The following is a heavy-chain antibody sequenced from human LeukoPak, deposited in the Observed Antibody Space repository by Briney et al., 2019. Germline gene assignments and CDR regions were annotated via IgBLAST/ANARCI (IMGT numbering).Heavy chain of an antibody. CDR3: ARDTDSSGYYYVGNYFDY. Sequence: GGSLRLSCAASGFTFSSYSMNWVRQAPGKGLEWVAVISYDGSNKYYADSVKGRFTISRDNSKNTLYLQMNSLRAEDTAVYYCARDTDSSGYYYVGNYFDYWGQGTLVTVSS. CDR1: GFTFSSYS. J-gene: IGHJ4*02. V-gene: IGHV3-30*03. D-gene: IGHD3-22*01. CDR2: ISYDGSNK.